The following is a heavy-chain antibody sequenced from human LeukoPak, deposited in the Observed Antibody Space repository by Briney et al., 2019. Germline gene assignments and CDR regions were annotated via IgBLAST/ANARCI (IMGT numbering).Heavy chain of an antibody. J-gene: IGHJ4*02. Sequence: PGGSLRLSCAASGFTVSSNYMSWVRQAPGKGLEWVSVIYSGGGTYYADSVKGRFTISRDNSKNTLYLQMNSLRVEDTAVYYCARGGGTTQFDYWGQGTLVTVSS. CDR2: IYSGGGT. CDR1: GFTVSSNY. CDR3: ARGGGTTQFDY. D-gene: IGHD2/OR15-2a*01. V-gene: IGHV3-66*01.